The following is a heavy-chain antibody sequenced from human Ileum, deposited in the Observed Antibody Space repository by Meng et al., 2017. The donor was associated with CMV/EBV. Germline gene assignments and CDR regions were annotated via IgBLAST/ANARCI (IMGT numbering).Heavy chain of an antibody. Sequence: QVQLHQWGAGLLKPSETLSLTCEIHGGSFSGYYGSWIRQTPGKQLEWIGEINHRGDPTYDPSLYGRVTISVDTSKKQVSLKLRSVTAADTAVYYCARGLDNYYDLTWGQGILVTVS. J-gene: IGHJ5*02. V-gene: IGHV4-34*01. CDR3: ARGLDNYYDLT. D-gene: IGHD3-22*01. CDR2: INHRGDP. CDR1: GGSFSGYY.